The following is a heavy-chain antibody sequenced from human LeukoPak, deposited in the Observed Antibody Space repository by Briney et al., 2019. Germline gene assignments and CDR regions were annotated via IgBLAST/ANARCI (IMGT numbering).Heavy chain of an antibody. CDR3: AKRYCSSSSCSLFDY. J-gene: IGHJ4*02. CDR2: ISGSGGST. Sequence: GGSLRLSCAVSGFTFSSYAMSWVRQAPGKGLEWVSTISGSGGSTYYADSGKGRFTISRHNSKNTLYLQMNSLRAEDTAVYYCAKRYCSSSSCSLFDYWGQGTLVTVSS. V-gene: IGHV3-23*01. D-gene: IGHD2-2*01. CDR1: GFTFSSYA.